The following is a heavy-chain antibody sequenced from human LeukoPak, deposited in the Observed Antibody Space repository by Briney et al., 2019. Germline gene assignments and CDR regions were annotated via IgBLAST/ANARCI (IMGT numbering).Heavy chain of an antibody. CDR3: ARGLGVVTAQSEQPKPRYFDL. J-gene: IGHJ2*01. Sequence: ASVKVSCKAAGYTFISYGISWVRQAPGQGLEWMGWISGYNGNTNYAQNLQGRVTMTTDTSTSTAYMELRSLRSDDTAVYYCARGLGVVTAQSEQPKPRYFDLWGRGTQVTVSS. CDR1: GYTFISYG. D-gene: IGHD2-21*02. CDR2: ISGYNGNT. V-gene: IGHV1-18*01.